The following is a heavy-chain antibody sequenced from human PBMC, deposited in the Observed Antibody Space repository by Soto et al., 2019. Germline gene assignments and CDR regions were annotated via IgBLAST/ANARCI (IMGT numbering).Heavy chain of an antibody. V-gene: IGHV3-30-3*01. D-gene: IGHD3-22*01. CDR2: ISYDGSNK. J-gene: IGHJ4*01. CDR1: GFTFSSYA. CDR3: AGWGSDYYDSSGYPASL. Sequence: PGGSLRLSCAASGFTFSSYAMHWVRQAPGKGLEWVAVISYDGSNKYYADSVKGRFTISRDNSKNTLYLQMNSLRAEDTAVYYCAGWGSDYYDSSGYPASLWGQGTLVTVSS.